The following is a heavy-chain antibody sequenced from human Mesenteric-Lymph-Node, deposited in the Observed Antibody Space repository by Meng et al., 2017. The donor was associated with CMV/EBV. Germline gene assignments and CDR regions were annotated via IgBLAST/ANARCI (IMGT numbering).Heavy chain of an antibody. Sequence: GESLKISCAASGSTFSSYWMTWVRQAPGKGLEWVANIKQDGSEKYYVDSVKGRFTISRDNAKNSLYLQMNSLRAEDTAVYYCARKGAAMEPFYYYYGMDVWGQGTSVTVSS. CDR1: GSTFSSYW. CDR3: ARKGAAMEPFYYYYGMDV. CDR2: IKQDGSEK. D-gene: IGHD5-18*01. V-gene: IGHV3-7*01. J-gene: IGHJ6*02.